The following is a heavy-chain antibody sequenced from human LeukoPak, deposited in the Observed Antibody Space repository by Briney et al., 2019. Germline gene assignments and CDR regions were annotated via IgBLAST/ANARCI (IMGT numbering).Heavy chain of an antibody. V-gene: IGHV1-8*02. CDR2: MNPNSGNT. D-gene: IGHD3-10*01. Sequence: ASVKVSCKASGYTFTGYYMHWVRQAPGQGLEWMGWMNPNSGNTGYAQKFQGRVTMTRNTSISTAYMELSSLRSEDTAVYYCARSSALLWFGELPQKLYYFDYWGQGTLVTVSS. CDR3: ARSSALLWFGELPQKLYYFDY. CDR1: GYTFTGYY. J-gene: IGHJ4*02.